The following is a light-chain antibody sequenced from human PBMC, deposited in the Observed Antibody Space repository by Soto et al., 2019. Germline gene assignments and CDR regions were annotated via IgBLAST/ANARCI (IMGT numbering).Light chain of an antibody. CDR1: SSNIGGNS. CDR2: DDN. CDR3: GTWDSSLSVYV. Sequence: QSALTQPPSVSAAPGQKVTISCSGSSSNIGGNSVSWYQQLPGTAPKLLIYDDNKRPAGIPDRFSGSKSGTSATLGITGLQTGDEADYYCGTWDSSLSVYVFGNGTKVTVL. J-gene: IGLJ1*01. V-gene: IGLV1-51*01.